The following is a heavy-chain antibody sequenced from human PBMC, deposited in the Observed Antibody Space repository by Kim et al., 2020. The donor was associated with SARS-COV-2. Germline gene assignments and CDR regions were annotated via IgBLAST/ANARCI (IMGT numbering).Heavy chain of an antibody. V-gene: IGHV4-59*01. CDR2: IYYSGST. Sequence: SETLSLTCTVSGGSISSYYWSWIRQPPGKGLEWIGYIYYSGSTNYNHSLTSRVTISVDTSKNQFPLTLNSVTAADTAASYYSWALVLRPVVGGGFDYWG. CDR3: SWALVLRPVVGGGFDY. CDR1: GGSISSYY. D-gene: IGHD3-10*01. J-gene: IGHJ5*01.